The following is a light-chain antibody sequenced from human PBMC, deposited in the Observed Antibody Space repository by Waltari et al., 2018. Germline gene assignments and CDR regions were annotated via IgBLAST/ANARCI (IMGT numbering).Light chain of an antibody. CDR1: SSNVGSTV. CDR3: AAWDDSLNGRWV. V-gene: IGLV1-44*01. J-gene: IGLJ2*01. Sequence: SEMSQPPSVSGTPGQTVTISCSGRSSNVGSTVVNWYQQLPGTAPKLLIYRYDQRPSGFPDRFSGSKSGTSASLAISGLQSEDEADYYCAAWDDSLNGRWVFGAGTKLTVL. CDR2: RYD.